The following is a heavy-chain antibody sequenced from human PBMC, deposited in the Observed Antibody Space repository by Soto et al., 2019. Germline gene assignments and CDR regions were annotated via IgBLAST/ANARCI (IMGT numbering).Heavy chain of an antibody. CDR2: ISAYNGNT. D-gene: IGHD3-22*01. CDR1: GYTFTSYG. CDR3: ARESYDSSGYYPSNWFDP. Sequence: ASVKVSCKASGYTFTSYGISWVRQAPGQGLEWMGWISAYNGNTNYAQKLQGRVTMTTDTSTSTAYMELRSLRSDDTAVYYCARESYDSSGYYPSNWFDPWGQGTLVTVSS. V-gene: IGHV1-18*01. J-gene: IGHJ5*02.